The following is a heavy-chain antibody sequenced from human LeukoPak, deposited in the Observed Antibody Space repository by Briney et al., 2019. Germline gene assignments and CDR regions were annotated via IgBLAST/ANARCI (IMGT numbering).Heavy chain of an antibody. V-gene: IGHV3-73*01. CDR1: GFTFSGSA. J-gene: IGHJ4*02. D-gene: IGHD1-26*01. CDR2: IRSESNYYAT. CDR3: ARSGGY. Sequence: GGSLRLSCAASGFTFSGSAMHWVRQASGKGLEWVGHIRSESNYYATAYAASVKGRFTISRDDSKNTAYLQMNSLQTEDTAVYYCARSGGYWGQGTLVTVSS.